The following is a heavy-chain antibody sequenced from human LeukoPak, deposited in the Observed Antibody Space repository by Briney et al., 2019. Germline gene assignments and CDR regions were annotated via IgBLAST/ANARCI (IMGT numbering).Heavy chain of an antibody. J-gene: IGHJ5*02. D-gene: IGHD3-10*01. CDR2: IYHSGST. V-gene: IGHV4-38-2*02. CDR3: ARDPRVLWFGELSVWFDP. Sequence: SETLSLTCAVSGYSLSSGYYWGWIGPPPGKGLEGIGSIYHSGSTYYNPSLKSRVTISVDTSKNQFSLKLSSVTVADTAVYYCARDPRVLWFGELSVWFDPWGQGTLVTVSS. CDR1: GYSLSSGYY.